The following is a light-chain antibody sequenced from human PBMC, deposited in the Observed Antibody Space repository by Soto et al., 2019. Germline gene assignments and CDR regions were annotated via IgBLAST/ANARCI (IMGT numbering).Light chain of an antibody. CDR2: LNRDGSH. Sequence: QLVLTQSPSASASLGASVKLTCTLSSGHSDYGIAWHQQQPDKGPRYLMKLNRDGSHNKGDRIPDRFSCSSSGAERYLTIASLLSDDEADYYCPIRDTVVVFGGGTKLTVL. J-gene: IGLJ2*01. CDR3: PIRDTVVV. V-gene: IGLV4-69*01. CDR1: SGHSDYG.